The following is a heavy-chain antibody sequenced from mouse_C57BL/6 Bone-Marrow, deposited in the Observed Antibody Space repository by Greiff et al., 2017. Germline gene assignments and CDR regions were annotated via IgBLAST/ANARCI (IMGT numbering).Heavy chain of an antibody. CDR1: GFTFSSYT. V-gene: IGHV5-9*01. Sequence: EVKLVESGGGLVKPGGSLKLSCAASGFTFSSYTMSWVRQTPEKRLQWVAAISGGGGNTYYPDSVTGRFTISRDNDNNILYLQMSSLRSEDTALYYCSRQVTTVLATKYFDVWGTGTTVTVSS. D-gene: IGHD1-1*01. CDR2: ISGGGGNT. J-gene: IGHJ1*03. CDR3: SRQVTTVLATKYFDV.